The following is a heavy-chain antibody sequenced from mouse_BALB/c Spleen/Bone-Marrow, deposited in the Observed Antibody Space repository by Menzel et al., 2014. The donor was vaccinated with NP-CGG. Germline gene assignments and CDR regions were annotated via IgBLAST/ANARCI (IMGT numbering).Heavy chain of an antibody. CDR2: INPYNGDT. D-gene: IGHD2-2*01. CDR3: GRSYGYDDWFAY. Sequence: EVQLQESGPELVKPGASVKISCKASGYSFTGYSMNWVKQSHGKSLEWIGRINPYNGDTFYNQKFKGKATLTVDKSSSTAHMELLSLTSEDSAVYYCGRSYGYDDWFAYWGQGTLVTVSA. V-gene: IGHV1-37*01. CDR1: GYSFTGYS. J-gene: IGHJ3*01.